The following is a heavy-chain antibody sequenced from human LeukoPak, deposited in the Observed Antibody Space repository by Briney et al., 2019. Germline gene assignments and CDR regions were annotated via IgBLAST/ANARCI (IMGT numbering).Heavy chain of an antibody. CDR1: GFTFDDYG. V-gene: IGHV3-20*04. D-gene: IGHD3-22*01. CDR2: INWNGGST. CDR3: ARAVPRAGYYGSSGYPTGGDYYYYMDV. J-gene: IGHJ6*03. Sequence: PGGSLRLSCAASGFTFDDYGMSWVRQAPGKGLEWVSGINWNGGSTVYADSVKGRFTIYRDNAKNSLYLQMNSLRAEDTALYYCARAVPRAGYYGSSGYPTGGDYYYYMDVWGKGTTVTVSS.